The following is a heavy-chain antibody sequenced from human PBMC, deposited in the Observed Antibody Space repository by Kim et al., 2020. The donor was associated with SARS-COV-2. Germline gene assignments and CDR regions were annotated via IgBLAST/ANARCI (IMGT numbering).Heavy chain of an antibody. D-gene: IGHD1-26*01. CDR1: GFIFSDFA. J-gene: IGHJ2*01. CDR3: VRTGRGSPSWYFDL. CDR2: ISVSGADT. V-gene: IGHV3-23*01. Sequence: GGSLRLSYAASGFIFSDFAMSWVRQAPGKGLEWVSSISVSGADTYYADSVKGRFTIFRDNSKNTLYLQMDSLRAEDTAVYYCVRTGRGSPSWYFDLWGRVTLVTVFS.